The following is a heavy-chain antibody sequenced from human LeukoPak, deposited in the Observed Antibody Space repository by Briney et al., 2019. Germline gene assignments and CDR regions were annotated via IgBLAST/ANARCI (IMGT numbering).Heavy chain of an antibody. CDR3: ARETYYYDSSGHSYHFDY. CDR2: INAGNGNT. D-gene: IGHD3-22*01. J-gene: IGHJ4*02. CDR1: GYTFTSYA. V-gene: IGHV1-3*01. Sequence: ASVKVSCKASGYTFTSYAMNWVRQAPGQGLEWMGWINAGNGNTKYSQKFQGRVTITRDTSASTAYMELSSLRSEDTAVYYCARETYYYDSSGHSYHFDYWGQGTLVTVSS.